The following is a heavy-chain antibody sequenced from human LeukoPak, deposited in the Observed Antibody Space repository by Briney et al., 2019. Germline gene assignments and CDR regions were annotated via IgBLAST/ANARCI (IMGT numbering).Heavy chain of an antibody. D-gene: IGHD2-2*02. J-gene: IGHJ4*01. CDR3: ARGRIVVVPAARPFDY. V-gene: IGHV4-34*01. CDR1: GGSFSGYY. CDR2: INHSGST. Sequence: PSETLSLTCAVYGGSFSGYYWSWIRQPPGKGLEWIGEINHSGSTNYNPSLKSRVTISVATSKNQFSLKLSSVTAADTAVYYCARGRIVVVPAARPFDYWGHGTLVTASS.